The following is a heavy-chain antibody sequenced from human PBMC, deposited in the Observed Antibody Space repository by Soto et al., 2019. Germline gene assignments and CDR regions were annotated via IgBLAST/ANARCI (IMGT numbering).Heavy chain of an antibody. Sequence: QVQLVQSGAEVKKPGASVKVSCKASGYTFTSYYMHWVRQAPGQGLEWMGIINPSGGSTSYAQKFQGRVTMTRDTSTSTGYMELSSLRSEDTAVYYCARAIPLRFLEWLTGGMDVWGQGTTVTVSS. J-gene: IGHJ6*02. CDR1: GYTFTSYY. CDR3: ARAIPLRFLEWLTGGMDV. V-gene: IGHV1-46*01. CDR2: INPSGGST. D-gene: IGHD3-3*01.